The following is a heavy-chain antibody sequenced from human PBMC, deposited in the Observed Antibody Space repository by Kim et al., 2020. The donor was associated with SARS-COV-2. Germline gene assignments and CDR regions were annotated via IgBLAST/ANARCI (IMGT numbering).Heavy chain of an antibody. CDR2: T. CDR3: AVGNALDY. Sequence: THHADSVQGRFTISRDNSKNTLFLQMNSLRVDDTAIYYGAVGNALDYWGQGTLVTVSS. V-gene: IGHV3-23*01. J-gene: IGHJ4*02.